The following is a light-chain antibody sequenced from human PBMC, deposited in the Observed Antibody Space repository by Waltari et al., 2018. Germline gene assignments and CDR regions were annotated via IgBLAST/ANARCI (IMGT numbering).Light chain of an antibody. CDR1: SSDVGGYNY. Sequence: QSALTQPRSLSGSPRQSVTISCTGTSSDVGGYNYVPWYQQYPGRAPKVVIYNVSKRPSGVPDRSSGSKSGNTASLTISGLQAEDEADYYCCSYAGNYLRVFGGGTRMTVL. V-gene: IGLV2-11*01. CDR2: NVS. CDR3: CSYAGNYLRV. J-gene: IGLJ3*02.